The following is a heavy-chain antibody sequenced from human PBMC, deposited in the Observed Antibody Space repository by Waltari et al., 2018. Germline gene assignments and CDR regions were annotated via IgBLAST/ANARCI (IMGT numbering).Heavy chain of an antibody. CDR1: GFTFSDYW. CDR3: ASGYYYSVFDS. J-gene: IGHJ4*02. Sequence: EVQLVESGGGLVQPGGSLRLSCVASGFTFSDYWMHWVRQAPGKGLMWVSCIDSDGSTTNYADSVKGRFTISRDNAKNTAYLQINSLRAEDTAVYYCASGYYYSVFDSWGQGTLVTVSS. D-gene: IGHD3-22*01. V-gene: IGHV3-74*01. CDR2: IDSDGSTT.